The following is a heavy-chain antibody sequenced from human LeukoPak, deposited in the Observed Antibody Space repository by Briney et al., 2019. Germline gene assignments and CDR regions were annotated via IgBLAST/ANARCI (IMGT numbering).Heavy chain of an antibody. D-gene: IGHD3-22*01. J-gene: IGHJ3*02. CDR2: INPNSGGT. Sequence: ASVKVSCKASGYTFTGYYMHWVRQAPGQGLEWMGWINPNSGGTNYAQKFQGRVTMTRDTSISTAYMELSRLRSDDTAVYYCARDLSFSYYYDSSGYPYDAFDIWGQGTMVTVSS. V-gene: IGHV1-2*02. CDR1: GYTFTGYY. CDR3: ARDLSFSYYYDSSGYPYDAFDI.